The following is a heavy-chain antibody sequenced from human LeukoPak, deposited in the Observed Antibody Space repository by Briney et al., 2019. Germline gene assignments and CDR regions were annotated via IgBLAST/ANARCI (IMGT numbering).Heavy chain of an antibody. CDR2: IKEDGSEK. D-gene: IGHD2-2*01. J-gene: IGHJ6*03. Sequence: PGGSLRLSCAASGFTFSDYWMNWVRQAPGKGLEWVANIKEDGSEKYYVDSVKGRFTISRDNAKSSVHLQMNSLRAEDTAVHYCGRRRRPTSDSYYMDVWGKGTTVTVSS. CDR3: GRRRRPTSDSYYMDV. V-gene: IGHV3-7*01. CDR1: GFTFSDYW.